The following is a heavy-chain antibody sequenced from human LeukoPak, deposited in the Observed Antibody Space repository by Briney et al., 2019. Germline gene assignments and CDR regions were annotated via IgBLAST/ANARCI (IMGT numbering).Heavy chain of an antibody. J-gene: IGHJ4*02. CDR1: GFTVSSNY. Sequence: GGSLRLSCAASGFTVSSNYMSWVRQAPGKGPEWLANIKQDGSEKYYVDSVKGRFTISRDNAKNSLYLQMDGLRVDDTAEYYCAREVKGNSWLDYWGQGTLVTVSS. CDR3: AREVKGNSWLDY. V-gene: IGHV3-7*01. CDR2: IKQDGSEK. D-gene: IGHD6-13*01.